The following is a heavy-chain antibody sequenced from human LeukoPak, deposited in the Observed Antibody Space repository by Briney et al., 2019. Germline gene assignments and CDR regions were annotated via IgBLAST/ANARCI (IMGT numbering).Heavy chain of an antibody. J-gene: IGHJ6*02. CDR2: ISSSGSTI. CDR3: ARSLSTNSYYYYYYGMDV. D-gene: IGHD2-15*01. CDR1: GFTFSDYY. V-gene: IGHV3-11*01. Sequence: GGSLRLSCAASGFTFSDYYMSWIRQAPGKGLEWVSYISSSGSTIYYADSVKGRFTISRDSAKNSLYLQMNSLRAEDTAVYYCARSLSTNSYYYYYYGMDVWGQGTTVTVSS.